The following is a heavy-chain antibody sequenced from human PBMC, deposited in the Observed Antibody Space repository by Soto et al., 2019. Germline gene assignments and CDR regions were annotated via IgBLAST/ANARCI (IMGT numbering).Heavy chain of an antibody. V-gene: IGHV4-31*03. CDR2: IYYSGST. CDR3: ASHSSSWYGSYYYGMDV. CDR1: GGSISSGGYH. D-gene: IGHD6-13*01. J-gene: IGHJ6*02. Sequence: SETLSLTCTVSGGSISSGGYHWSWIRQHPGKGLEWIGYIYYSGSTYYNPSLKSRVTISVDTSKNQFSLKLSSVTAADTAVYYCASHSSSWYGSYYYGMDVWGQGTTDTVSS.